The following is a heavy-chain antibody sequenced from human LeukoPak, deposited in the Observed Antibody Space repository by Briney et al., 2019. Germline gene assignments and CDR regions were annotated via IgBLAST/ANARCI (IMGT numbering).Heavy chain of an antibody. J-gene: IGHJ3*02. Sequence: SETLSLTCTVSGGSISGYYWSWIRQPPGKGLEWIGYIYYSGSTYYNPSLKSRVTISVDTSKNQFSLKLSSVTAADTAVYYCARGFGGYLNDAFDIWGQGTMVTVSS. D-gene: IGHD3-22*01. V-gene: IGHV4-59*12. CDR3: ARGFGGYLNDAFDI. CDR2: IYYSGST. CDR1: GGSISGYY.